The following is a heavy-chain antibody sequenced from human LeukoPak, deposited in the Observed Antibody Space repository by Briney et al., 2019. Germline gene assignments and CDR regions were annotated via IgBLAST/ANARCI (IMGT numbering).Heavy chain of an antibody. D-gene: IGHD6-19*01. CDR1: GFIFDTYA. Sequence: GGSLRLSCAPSGFIFDTYAMHWVRQAPGKGREWVALISYDGGNENYADSVKGRFTISRDNAKNMLFLQMDSLRVDDTAVYYCARDPPFTSGWSQHFFDHWGQGTPVTVSS. CDR2: ISYDGGNE. CDR3: ARDPPFTSGWSQHFFDH. V-gene: IGHV3-30*14. J-gene: IGHJ4*02.